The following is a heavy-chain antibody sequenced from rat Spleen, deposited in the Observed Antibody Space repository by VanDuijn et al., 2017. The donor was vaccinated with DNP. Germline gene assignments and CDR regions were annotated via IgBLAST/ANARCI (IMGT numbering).Heavy chain of an antibody. CDR1: GFTFSDYF. V-gene: IGHV5S13*01. CDR2: ISTGGGNT. D-gene: IGHD1-10*01. CDR3: ATNNYFDY. J-gene: IGHJ2*01. Sequence: EVQLVESGGGLVQPGRSLKLSCAASGFTFSDYFMAWVRQAPTKGLEWVASISTGGGNTYYRDAVKGRFTISRDNAKNTQYLQMDSLRSEDTATYYCATNNYFDYWGQGVMVTVSS.